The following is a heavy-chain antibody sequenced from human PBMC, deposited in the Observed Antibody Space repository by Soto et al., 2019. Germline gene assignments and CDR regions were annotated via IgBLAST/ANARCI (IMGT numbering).Heavy chain of an antibody. D-gene: IGHD1-26*01. V-gene: IGHV3-74*01. CDR1: GFTFSSYW. CDR2: IDGDGSST. CDR3: ARVGGSYRSPYY. Sequence: EVQLVESGGGLVQPGGSLRLSCAASGFTFSSYWMHWVRQAPGKGLVWVSRIDGDGSSTSYADSVKGRFTISRDNAKNTLYLQMTSLRAEDTAVYYCARVGGSYRSPYYWGQGTLVSVSP. J-gene: IGHJ4*02.